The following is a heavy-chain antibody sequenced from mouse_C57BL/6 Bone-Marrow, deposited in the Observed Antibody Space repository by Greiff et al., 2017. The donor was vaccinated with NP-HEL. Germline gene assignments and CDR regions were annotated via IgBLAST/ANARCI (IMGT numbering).Heavy chain of an antibody. V-gene: IGHV1-55*01. CDR2: IYPGSGST. Sequence: VQLQQPGAELVKPGASVKMSCKASGYTFTSYWITWVKQRPGQGLEWIGDIYPGSGSTNYNEKFKSKATLTVDTSSSTAYMQLSSLTSEDSAVYYCAREGIYYDYDGHYYAMDYWGQGTSVTVSS. D-gene: IGHD2-4*01. CDR1: GYTFTSYW. J-gene: IGHJ4*01. CDR3: AREGIYYDYDGHYYAMDY.